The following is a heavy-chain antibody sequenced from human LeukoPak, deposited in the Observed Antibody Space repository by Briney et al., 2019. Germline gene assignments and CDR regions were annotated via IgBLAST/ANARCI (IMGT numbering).Heavy chain of an antibody. CDR1: GGTFSSYA. Sequence: VASVKLSCTASGGTFSSYAISWVRQAPGQGLEWMGRIIPILGIANYAQKFQGRVTITADKSTSTAYMELSSLRSEDTAVYYCAGGAGMWIQLFGPFDYWGQGTLVTVSS. V-gene: IGHV1-69*04. D-gene: IGHD5-18*01. J-gene: IGHJ4*02. CDR3: AGGAGMWIQLFGPFDY. CDR2: IIPILGIA.